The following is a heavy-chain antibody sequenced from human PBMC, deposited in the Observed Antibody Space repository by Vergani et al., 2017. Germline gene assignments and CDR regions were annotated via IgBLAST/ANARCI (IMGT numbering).Heavy chain of an antibody. D-gene: IGHD3-9*01. CDR2: INPNGGGT. V-gene: IGHV1-2*02. CDR1: GYTFTGYY. Sequence: QVQLVQSGAEVKKPGASVKVSCKASGYTFTGYYMHWVRQAPGQGLEWMGWINPNGGGTNYAQKFQGRVTMTRDTSISTAYMELSRLRSDDTAVYYCARPYDILTGYPTLDYWGQGTLVTVSS. CDR3: ARPYDILTGYPTLDY. J-gene: IGHJ4*02.